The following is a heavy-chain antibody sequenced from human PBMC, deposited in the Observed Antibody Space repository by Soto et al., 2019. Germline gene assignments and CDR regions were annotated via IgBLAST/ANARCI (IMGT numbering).Heavy chain of an antibody. J-gene: IGHJ4*02. CDR3: ARAIGWFGELLGGYYFDY. CDR2: MYHSGST. V-gene: IGHV4-30-2*01. Sequence: QLQLQESGSGLVKPSQTLSLTCAVSGGSISSGGYSWSWIRQPPGKGLEWIGYMYHSGSTYYNPSLKSRVTISVDRSKNQFSLKLSSVPAAGTAVYYCARAIGWFGELLGGYYFDYWGQGTLVTVSS. CDR1: GGSISSGGYS. D-gene: IGHD3-10*01.